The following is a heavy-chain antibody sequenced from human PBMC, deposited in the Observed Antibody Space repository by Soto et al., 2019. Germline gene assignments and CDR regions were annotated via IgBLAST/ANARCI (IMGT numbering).Heavy chain of an antibody. CDR3: AARSGYSSSWYGY. V-gene: IGHV1-58*01. CDR2: IVVGSGNT. J-gene: IGHJ4*02. Sequence: SVKVSCTASGFTFTSSAVQWVRQARGQRLEWIGWIVVGSGNTNYAQKFQERVTITRDMSTSTAYMELSSLRSEDTAVYYCAARSGYSSSWYGYWGQGTLVTVSS. CDR1: GFTFTSSA. D-gene: IGHD6-13*01.